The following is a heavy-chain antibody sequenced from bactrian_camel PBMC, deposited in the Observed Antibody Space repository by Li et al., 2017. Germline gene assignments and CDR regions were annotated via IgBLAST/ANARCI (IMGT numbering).Heavy chain of an antibody. CDR2: ISSDGSNT. CDR1: GFAISKHG. CDR3: AFAVVGGGLWYDTYEYHY. J-gene: IGHJ4*01. V-gene: IGHV3S7*01. D-gene: IGHD5*01. Sequence: VQLVESGGGLVQSGGSLTLTCVASGFAISKHGMSWVRQAPGKGLEWVSSISSDGSNTYYADSAKGRFTVSQDNSKNTLSLQMTALKPEDTAVYYCAFAVVGGGLWYDTYEYHYWGQGTQVTVS.